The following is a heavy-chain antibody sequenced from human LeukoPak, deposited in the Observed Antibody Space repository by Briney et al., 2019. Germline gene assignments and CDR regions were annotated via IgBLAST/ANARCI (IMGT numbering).Heavy chain of an antibody. D-gene: IGHD3-10*02. CDR3: AELGITMIGGV. Sequence: PGGSLRLSCAASGFTFSSYEMKSVRQARGKGLGWVSYISSSGSTIYYADSVKGRFPISRDNAKNSLYLQMNSLRAEDTAVYYCAELGITMIGGVWGKGTTVTISS. V-gene: IGHV3-48*03. J-gene: IGHJ6*04. CDR1: GFTFSSYE. CDR2: ISSSGSTI.